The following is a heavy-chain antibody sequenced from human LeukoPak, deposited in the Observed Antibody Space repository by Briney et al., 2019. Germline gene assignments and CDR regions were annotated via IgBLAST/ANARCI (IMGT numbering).Heavy chain of an antibody. CDR1: GGSISGYY. J-gene: IGHJ4*02. Sequence: PSGTLSLTCTVSGGSISGYYWSWIRQPPGKGLEWIGFISYSGGTNYNPSLKSRVTISVDTSKNQFSLKLNSVTAADTAVYYCARGMQQLYHFDSWGRGTLVTVSS. V-gene: IGHV4-59*08. D-gene: IGHD6-13*01. CDR2: ISYSGGT. CDR3: ARGMQQLYHFDS.